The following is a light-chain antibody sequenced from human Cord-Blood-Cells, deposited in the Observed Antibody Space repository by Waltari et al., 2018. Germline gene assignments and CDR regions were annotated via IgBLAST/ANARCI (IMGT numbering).Light chain of an antibody. J-gene: IGKJ4*01. V-gene: IGKV3-15*01. CDR1: QSVSSN. CDR2: GAS. Sequence: EIVMTQSPATLSVSPGERATLYYRASQSVSSNLAWYQQKPGQAPRFLIYGASTRATGIPARFSGSGSGTEFTLTISSLQSEYFAVYYCQQYNNWPPLTFGGGTKVEIK. CDR3: QQYNNWPPLT.